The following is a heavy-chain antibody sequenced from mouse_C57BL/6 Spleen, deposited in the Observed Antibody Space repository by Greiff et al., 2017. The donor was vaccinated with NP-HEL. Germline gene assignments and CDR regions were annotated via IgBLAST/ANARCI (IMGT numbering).Heavy chain of an antibody. CDR3: AREIYYDYLAWFAY. J-gene: IGHJ3*01. V-gene: IGHV2-3*01. D-gene: IGHD2-4*01. Sequence: VKLMESGPGLVAPSQSLSITCTVSGFSLTSYGVSWVRQPPGKGLEWLGVIWGDGSTNYHSALISRLSISKDNSKSQVFLKLNSLQTDDTATYYCAREIYYDYLAWFAYWGQGTLVTVSA. CDR2: IWGDGST. CDR1: GFSLTSYG.